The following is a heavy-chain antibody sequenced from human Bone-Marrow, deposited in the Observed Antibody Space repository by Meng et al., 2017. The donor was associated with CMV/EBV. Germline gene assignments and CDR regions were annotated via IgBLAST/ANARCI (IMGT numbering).Heavy chain of an antibody. J-gene: IGHJ4*02. D-gene: IGHD2-2*01. Sequence: SEPLSLTCTVSGGSISSSGYFWGWIRQPPGKGLEWIGSIYYSGTTYYNPSLKSRVTISVDTSKNQFSLKLSSVTAADTAVYYCARDRPIVVVPAATNGEDYWGQGTLVTVSS. CDR1: GGSISSSGYF. CDR2: IYYSGTT. V-gene: IGHV4-39*02. CDR3: ARDRPIVVVPAATNGEDY.